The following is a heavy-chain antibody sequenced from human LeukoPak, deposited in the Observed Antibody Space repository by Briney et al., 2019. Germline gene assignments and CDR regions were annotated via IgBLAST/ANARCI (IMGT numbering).Heavy chain of an antibody. CDR2: IYTSGST. CDR1: GGSISSYY. CDR3: ARDRPPYDILTGYLHGGDAFDI. J-gene: IGHJ3*02. D-gene: IGHD3-9*01. Sequence: SETLSLTCTVSGGSISSYYWSWIRHPAGKGLEWIGRIYTSGSTNYNPSLKSRVTMSVDTSKNQFSLKLSSVTAADTDVYYCARDRPPYDILTGYLHGGDAFDIWGQGTMVTVSS. V-gene: IGHV4-4*07.